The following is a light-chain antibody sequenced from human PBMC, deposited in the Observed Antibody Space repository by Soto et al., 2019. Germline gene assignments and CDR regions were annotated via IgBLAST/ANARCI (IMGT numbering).Light chain of an antibody. V-gene: IGLV1-47*01. CDR3: ATWDDRLSGVV. CDR1: NSNIGSNY. CDR2: RNS. J-gene: IGLJ2*01. Sequence: QSVLTQSPSASGTPGQRVTISCSGINSNIGSNYVHWYQQFPGTAPKVLIYRNSQQPSGVPDRFSGSKSGISASLAISGLRSEDEADYFCATWDDRLSGVVFGGGTKLTVL.